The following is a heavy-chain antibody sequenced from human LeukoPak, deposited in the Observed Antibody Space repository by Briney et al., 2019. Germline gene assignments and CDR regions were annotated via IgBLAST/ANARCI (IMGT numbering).Heavy chain of an antibody. D-gene: IGHD6-19*01. CDR2: INPNSGNT. J-gene: IGHJ4*02. CDR3: ARDVPANGYSSGWPFDY. V-gene: IGHV1-8*01. CDR1: RYTFTNYD. Sequence: ASLKVSCKASRYTFTNYDINWVRQATGQGLEWMGWINPNSGNTGYAQKFQGRVTMTRNTSISTVYMELSSLRFEDTAMYYCARDVPANGYSSGWPFDYWGQGTLVTVSS.